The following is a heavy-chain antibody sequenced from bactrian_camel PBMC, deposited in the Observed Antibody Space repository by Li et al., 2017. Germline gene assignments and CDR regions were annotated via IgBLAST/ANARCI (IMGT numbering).Heavy chain of an antibody. CDR3: AARGPYCYTKLSVRDFTY. D-gene: IGHD2*01. CDR2: IATGSGDT. J-gene: IGHJ6*01. V-gene: IGHV3S1*01. CDR1: GFRFSTCG. Sequence: HVQLVESGGGSAQAGGSLKLSCVASGFRFSTCGMGWYRQAPGKEREGVARIATGSGDTYYADSVKGRFTISQDNAKNTVYLQMNSLKPEDTAMYYCAARGPYCYTKLSVRDFTYWGQGTQVTVS.